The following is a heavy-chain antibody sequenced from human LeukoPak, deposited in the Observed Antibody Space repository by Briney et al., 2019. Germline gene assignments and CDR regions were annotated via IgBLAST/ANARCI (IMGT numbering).Heavy chain of an antibody. V-gene: IGHV3-21*01. Sequence: GGSLRLSCAASGFTFSSYSMNWVRQAPGKGLEWASSISSSSSYIYYADSVKGRFTTSRDNAKNSLYLQINSLRAEDTAVYYCARIPLATAGQGIDYWGQGTLVTVSS. CDR1: GFTFSSYS. D-gene: IGHD6-13*01. CDR3: ARIPLATAGQGIDY. CDR2: ISSSSSYI. J-gene: IGHJ4*02.